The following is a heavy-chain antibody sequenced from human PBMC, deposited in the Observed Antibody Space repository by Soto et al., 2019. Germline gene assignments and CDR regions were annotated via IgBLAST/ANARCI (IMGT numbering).Heavy chain of an antibody. Sequence: SETLSLTCTVSGGSISSYYWSWIRQPPGKGLEWIGYIYYSGGTNYNPSLKSRVTISVDTSKNQFSLKLSSVTAADTAVYYCAIIIMVRGALDAFDIWGQGTMVTVSS. J-gene: IGHJ3*02. CDR3: AIIIMVRGALDAFDI. D-gene: IGHD3-10*01. CDR2: IYYSGGT. CDR1: GGSISSYY. V-gene: IGHV4-59*01.